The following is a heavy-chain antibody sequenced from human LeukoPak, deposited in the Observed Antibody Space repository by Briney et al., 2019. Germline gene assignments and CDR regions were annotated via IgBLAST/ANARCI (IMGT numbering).Heavy chain of an antibody. CDR3: ARRYYYNLGSFPFDF. J-gene: IGHJ4*02. CDR1: GSISSSSYY. D-gene: IGHD3-10*01. Sequence: SETLSLTCTVSGSISSSSYYWGWIRQPPGKGLEWIGSIYYSGTTYYNPSLKSRVTISVDTSRNQFSLKLSSVTAADTAVYYCARRYYYNLGSFPFDFWGQGTLVTVSS. CDR2: IYYSGTT. V-gene: IGHV4-39*01.